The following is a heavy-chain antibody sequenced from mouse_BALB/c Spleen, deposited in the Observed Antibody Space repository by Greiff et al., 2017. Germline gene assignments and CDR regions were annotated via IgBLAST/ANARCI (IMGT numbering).Heavy chain of an antibody. D-gene: IGHD3-2*01. V-gene: IGHV2-6-2*01. Sequence: VKLVESGPDLVAPSQSLSITCTVSGFSLTSYGVHWVRQHPGKGLEWLVVIWSDGSTTYNSALKSRLSISKYNTKSLVFLKMNSLQTDDTAMYYCARHDSSGFDYWGQGTTLTVSS. CDR3: ARHDSSGFDY. J-gene: IGHJ2*01. CDR1: GFSLTSYG. CDR2: IWSDGST.